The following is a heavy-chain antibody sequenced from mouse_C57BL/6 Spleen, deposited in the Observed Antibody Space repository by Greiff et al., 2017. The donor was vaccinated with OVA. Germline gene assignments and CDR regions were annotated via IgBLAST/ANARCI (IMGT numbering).Heavy chain of an antibody. CDR3: ARNAGTLYWYFDV. Sequence: LKLMESGPGLVQPSQSLSITCTVSGFSLTSYGVHWVRQSPGKGLEWLGVIWSGGSTDYNAAFISRLSISKDNSKSQVFFKMNSLQADDTAIYYCARNAGTLYWYFDVWGTGTTVTVSS. V-gene: IGHV2-2*01. J-gene: IGHJ1*03. CDR2: IWSGGST. CDR1: GFSLTSYG. D-gene: IGHD4-1*01.